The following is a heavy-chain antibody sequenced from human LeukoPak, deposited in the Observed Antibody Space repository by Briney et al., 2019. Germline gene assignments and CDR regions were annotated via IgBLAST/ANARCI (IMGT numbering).Heavy chain of an antibody. Sequence: SETLSLTCAVSGYSIISGYFWGWIRQPPGKGLEWIGTIHHSGSTYYNPSLKNRVTISVDTSKNQFSLKLSSVTAADTAVYFCAKIGYDYPPYFDYWGQGTLVTVSS. J-gene: IGHJ4*02. CDR2: IHHSGST. D-gene: IGHD5-12*01. CDR3: AKIGYDYPPYFDY. CDR1: GYSIISGYF. V-gene: IGHV4-38-2*01.